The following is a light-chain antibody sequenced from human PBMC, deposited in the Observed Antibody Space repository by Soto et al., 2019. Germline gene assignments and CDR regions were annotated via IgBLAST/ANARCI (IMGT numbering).Light chain of an antibody. V-gene: IGKV3-20*01. J-gene: IGKJ1*01. CDR1: QGVASRS. Sequence: EIVLTQSPGTLSLSPGERATLSCRASQGVASRSFAWYPQKPGQAPRLLIHDASTRATGIPDRFSGSGSGTDFTLTISRLEPEDFAVYYCQQYGISLRTFGQGTKVEIK. CDR3: QQYGISLRT. CDR2: DAS.